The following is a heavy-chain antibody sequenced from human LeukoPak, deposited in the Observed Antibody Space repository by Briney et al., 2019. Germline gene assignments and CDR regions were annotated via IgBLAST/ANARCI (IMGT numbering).Heavy chain of an antibody. CDR3: AKRGVVIRVILVGFHKEAYYFDS. J-gene: IGHJ4*02. Sequence: GGSLRLSCAVSGITLSNYGMSWVRQAPGQGLEWVAGISDSGGRTTYADSVKGRITISRDNPKNTLYLQMNSLRAEDTAVYFCAKRGVVIRVILVGFHKEAYYFDSWGQGALVTVSS. D-gene: IGHD3-22*01. CDR1: GITLSNYG. CDR2: ISDSGGRT. V-gene: IGHV3-23*01.